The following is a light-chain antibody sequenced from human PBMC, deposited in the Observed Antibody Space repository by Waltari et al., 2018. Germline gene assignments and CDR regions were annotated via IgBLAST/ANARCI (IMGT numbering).Light chain of an antibody. CDR2: DDG. J-gene: IGLJ3*02. Sequence: SYVLTQAPSVSVAPGQTARIPCRGSDSGYKSVHWYQQKPGQAPVVVVYDDGDRPSRIPERFSGSNSANTATLTISRVEAGDEADYYCQVWDTSSDHMVFGGGTKLTVL. V-gene: IGLV3-21*02. CDR3: QVWDTSSDHMV. CDR1: DSGYKS.